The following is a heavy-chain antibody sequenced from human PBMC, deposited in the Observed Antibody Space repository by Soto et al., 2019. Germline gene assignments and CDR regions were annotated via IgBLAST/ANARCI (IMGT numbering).Heavy chain of an antibody. D-gene: IGHD3-22*01. CDR1: GGSISSYY. CDR2: IYYSGST. V-gene: IGHV4-59*01. CDR3: ARYYDSSGILTH. J-gene: IGHJ4*02. Sequence: SETLSLTCTVSGGSISSYYWSWIRQPPGKGLEWSGYIYYSGSTNYNPSLKSRVTISVDTSKNQFSLKLSSVTAADTAVYYCARYYDSSGILTHWGQGTLVTVSS.